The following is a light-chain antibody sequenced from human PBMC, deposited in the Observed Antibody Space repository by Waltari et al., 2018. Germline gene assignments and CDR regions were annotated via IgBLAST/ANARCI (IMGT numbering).Light chain of an antibody. Sequence: QSVLTQPPSASGTPGQRVTISCSGSSSNIGSNYVYWYKQPPGTAPKLLIYRNNQRPSGVPDRFSGSKSGTSASLAISGLRSEDEADYYCAAWDDSLSGRYVFGTGTKVTVL. V-gene: IGLV1-47*01. CDR3: AAWDDSLSGRYV. J-gene: IGLJ1*01. CDR1: SSNIGSNY. CDR2: RNN.